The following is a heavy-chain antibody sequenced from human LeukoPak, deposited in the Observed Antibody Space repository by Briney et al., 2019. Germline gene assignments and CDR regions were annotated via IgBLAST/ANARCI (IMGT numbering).Heavy chain of an antibody. CDR1: GGSFSGYY. D-gene: IGHD6-13*01. V-gene: IGHV4-34*01. CDR2: INHSGST. CDR3: ARGRSYSSSWYLVY. J-gene: IGHJ4*02. Sequence: SETLSLTCAVYGGSFSGYYWRWIRQPPGKGLEWIGEINHSGSTNYNPSLKSRVTIPVDTSKNQFSLKLSSVTAADTAVYYCARGRSYSSSWYLVYWGQGTLVTVSS.